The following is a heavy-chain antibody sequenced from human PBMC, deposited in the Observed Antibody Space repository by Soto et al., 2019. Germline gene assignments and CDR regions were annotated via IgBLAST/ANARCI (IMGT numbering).Heavy chain of an antibody. D-gene: IGHD3-22*01. CDR1: GGTFSSYA. V-gene: IGHV1-69*13. J-gene: IGHJ3*02. CDR3: ARDLRKVDYYDSSGYYHAFDI. CDR2: IIPIFGTA. Sequence: SVKVSCKASGGTFSSYAISWVRQAPGQGLEWMGGIIPIFGTANYAQKFQGRVTITADESTSTAYMELSSLRSEDRAVYYCARDLRKVDYYDSSGYYHAFDIWGQGTMVTVSS.